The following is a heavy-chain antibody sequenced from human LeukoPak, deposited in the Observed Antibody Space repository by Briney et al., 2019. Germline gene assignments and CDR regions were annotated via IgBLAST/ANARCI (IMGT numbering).Heavy chain of an antibody. V-gene: IGHV3-48*04. J-gene: IGHJ4*02. Sequence: PRGSLRLSCAASGFTFSIYSMNWVRQAPGKGLEWVSYISSISSTINYADSVKCRFTISRDDAKNSLYLQMNSLRAEETAVYYCAIHVGLDYWGQGTLVTVSS. D-gene: IGHD1-26*01. CDR1: GFTFSIYS. CDR3: AIHVGLDY. CDR2: ISSISSTI.